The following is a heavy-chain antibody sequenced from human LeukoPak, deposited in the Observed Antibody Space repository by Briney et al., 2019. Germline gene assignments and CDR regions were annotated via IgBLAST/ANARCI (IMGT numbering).Heavy chain of an antibody. Sequence: GGSLRLSCAASGFAFRTYEMNWVRQAPGKGLEWVSYISNSGSTIYYADSVKGRFTISRDNSKNTLYLQMNSLRAEDTAVYYCASEMATIQDYWGQGTLVTVSS. CDR1: GFAFRTYE. V-gene: IGHV3-48*03. D-gene: IGHD5-24*01. J-gene: IGHJ4*02. CDR2: ISNSGSTI. CDR3: ASEMATIQDY.